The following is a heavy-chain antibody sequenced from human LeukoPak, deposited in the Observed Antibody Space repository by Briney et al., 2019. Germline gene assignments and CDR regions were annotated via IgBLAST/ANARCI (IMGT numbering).Heavy chain of an antibody. D-gene: IGHD6-13*01. Sequence: GGSLRLSCEASGFNFNNYAMHWVRQAPGKGLEWVAGISWNSGKIAYADSVKGRFTISRDNAKNSLYLQMNSLRAEDTAVYYCARGIRSWYLNYYYYMDVWGKGTTVTVSS. CDR1: GFNFNNYA. V-gene: IGHV3-9*01. CDR3: ARGIRSWYLNYYYYMDV. CDR2: ISWNSGKI. J-gene: IGHJ6*03.